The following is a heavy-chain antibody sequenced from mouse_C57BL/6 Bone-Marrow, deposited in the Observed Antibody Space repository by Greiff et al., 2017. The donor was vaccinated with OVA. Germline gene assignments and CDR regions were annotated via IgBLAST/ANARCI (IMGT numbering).Heavy chain of an antibody. D-gene: IGHD1-1*01. V-gene: IGHV5-4*01. CDR3: ARDGGYYGSSPSYAMDY. CDR1: GFTFSSYA. CDR2: ISDGGSYT. Sequence: EVQGVESGGGLVKPGGSLKLSCAASGFTFSSYAMSWVRQTPEKRLEWVATISDGGSYTYYPDNVKGRFTISRDNAKNNLYLQMSHLKSEDTAMYYCARDGGYYGSSPSYAMDYWGQGTSVTVSS. J-gene: IGHJ4*01.